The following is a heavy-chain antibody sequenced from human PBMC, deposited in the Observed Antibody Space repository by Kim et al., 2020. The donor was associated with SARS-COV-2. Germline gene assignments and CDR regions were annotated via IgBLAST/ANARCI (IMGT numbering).Heavy chain of an antibody. V-gene: IGHV3-9*01. J-gene: IGHJ4*02. CDR3: AKGQMATISGDSDY. CDR1: GFTFDDYA. D-gene: IGHD5-12*01. Sequence: GGSLRLSCAASGFTFDDYAMHWVRQAPGKGLEWVSGISWNSVSIGYADSVKGRFTISRDNAKNSLYLQMNSLRAEDTALYYCAKGQMATISGDSDYWGQGTLVTVSS. CDR2: ISWNSVSI.